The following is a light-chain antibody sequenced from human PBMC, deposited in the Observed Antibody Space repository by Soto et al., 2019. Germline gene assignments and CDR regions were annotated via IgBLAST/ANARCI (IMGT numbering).Light chain of an antibody. V-gene: IGLV2-23*02. CDR2: EVS. CDR1: SSDVGSYNF. J-gene: IGLJ1*01. CDR3: CSYAGSYTYV. Sequence: QSVLTQLASVSGSPGQSITISCTGTSSDVGSYNFVSWYQQHPGKAPKLMIYEVSKRPSGVSNGFSGSKSGNTASLTISGLQAEDEADYYCCSYAGSYTYVFGTGTKVTVL.